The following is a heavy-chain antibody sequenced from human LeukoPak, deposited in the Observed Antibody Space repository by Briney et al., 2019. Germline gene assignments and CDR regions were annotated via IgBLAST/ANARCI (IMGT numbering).Heavy chain of an antibody. CDR3: ARGRDYFDY. V-gene: IGHV3-30*04. CDR1: GFTFSSYA. Sequence: GRSLRPSCAASGFTFSSYAMHWVRQAPGKGLEWVAVISYDGSNKYYADSVKGRFTISRDNSKNTLYLQMNSLRAEDTAVYYCARGRDYFDYWGQGTLVTVSS. CDR2: ISYDGSNK. J-gene: IGHJ4*02.